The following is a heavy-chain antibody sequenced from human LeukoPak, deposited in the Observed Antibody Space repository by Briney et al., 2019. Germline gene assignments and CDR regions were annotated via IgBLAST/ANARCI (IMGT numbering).Heavy chain of an antibody. J-gene: IGHJ4*02. CDR1: GGSISSGGYS. CDR2: IYHSGST. CDR3: ARERTVSGSGYGFDY. D-gene: IGHD3-22*01. Sequence: PSETLSLTCAVSGGSISSGGYSWSWIRQPPGKGLEWIGYIYHSGSTYYNPSLKSRVTISVDRSKNQFSLKLSSVTAADTAVYYCARERTVSGSGYGFDYWGQGTLVTVS. V-gene: IGHV4-30-2*01.